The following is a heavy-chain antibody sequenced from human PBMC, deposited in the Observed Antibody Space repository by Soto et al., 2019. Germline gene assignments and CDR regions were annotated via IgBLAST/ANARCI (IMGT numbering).Heavy chain of an antibody. CDR2: IYPGDSRT. CDR3: ARHSNYDFWSAYPDY. D-gene: IGHD3-3*01. CDR1: GYSFTTYW. J-gene: IGHJ4*02. Sequence: PGESLKISCKGFGYSFTTYWIAWVRQMPGKGLEWMGIIYPGDSRTRYSPSFQGQVTISADKSISTAYLQWSSLKASDTAVYYCARHSNYDFWSAYPDYWGQGALVTVSS. V-gene: IGHV5-51*01.